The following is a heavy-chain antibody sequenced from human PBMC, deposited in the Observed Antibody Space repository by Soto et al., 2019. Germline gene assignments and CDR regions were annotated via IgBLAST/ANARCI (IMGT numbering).Heavy chain of an antibody. D-gene: IGHD5-12*01. J-gene: IGHJ4*02. Sequence: PGGSLRLSCAASGFTFSGSAMHWVRQASGKGLEWVGRIRSKANSYATAYAASVKGRFTISRDDSKNTAYLQMNSLKTEDTAVYYCTRLISGYDFDYWGQGTLVTVSS. CDR3: TRLISGYDFDY. CDR2: IRSKANSYAT. V-gene: IGHV3-73*01. CDR1: GFTFSGSA.